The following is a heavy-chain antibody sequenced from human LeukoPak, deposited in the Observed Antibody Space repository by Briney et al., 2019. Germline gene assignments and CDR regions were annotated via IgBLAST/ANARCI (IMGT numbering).Heavy chain of an antibody. CDR2: ISYSGST. D-gene: IGHD3-22*01. CDR3: ARVHYFDSSSYYSSTYYYYMDV. Sequence: SETLSLTCTVSGGSISNYYWTWIRQPPGKGLEWIGYISYSGSTKDNPSLKSRVTISIDTSKNQFSLKLSSVTAADTAVYYCARVHYFDSSSYYSSTYYYYMDVWGKGTTVTVSS. V-gene: IGHV4-59*01. J-gene: IGHJ6*03. CDR1: GGSISNYY.